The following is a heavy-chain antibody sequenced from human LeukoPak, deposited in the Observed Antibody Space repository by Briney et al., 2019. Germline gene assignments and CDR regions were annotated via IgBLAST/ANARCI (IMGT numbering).Heavy chain of an antibody. CDR3: ARDHSSGWYSDYFDY. D-gene: IGHD6-19*01. V-gene: IGHV3-33*08. J-gene: IGHJ4*02. Sequence: GGSLRLSCAASGFTFSSYSMNWVRQAPGKGLEWVAVIWYDGSNKYYADSVKGRFTISRDNSKNTLYLQMNSLRAEDTAVYYCARDHSSGWYSDYFDYWGQGTLVTVSS. CDR1: GFTFSSYS. CDR2: IWYDGSNK.